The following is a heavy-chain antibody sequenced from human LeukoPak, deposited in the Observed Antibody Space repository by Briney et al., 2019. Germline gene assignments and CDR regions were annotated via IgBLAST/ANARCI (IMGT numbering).Heavy chain of an antibody. J-gene: IGHJ6*03. D-gene: IGHD2-21*01. CDR3: ARVGSYYYDYYMDV. CDR1: GGSISSYY. Sequence: SETLSLTCTVSGGSISSYYWSWIRQPPGKGLEWIGYIYYSGSTYYDPSLKSRVTISVDTSKNQFSLKLSSVTAADTAVYYCARVGSYYYDYYMDVWGKGTTVTVSS. V-gene: IGHV4-59*08. CDR2: IYYSGST.